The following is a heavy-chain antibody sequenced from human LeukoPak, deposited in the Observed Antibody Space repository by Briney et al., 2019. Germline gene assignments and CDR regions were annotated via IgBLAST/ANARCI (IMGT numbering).Heavy chain of an antibody. D-gene: IGHD5-24*01. J-gene: IGHJ4*02. V-gene: IGHV4-34*01. CDR2: INHSGST. CDR3: AREKEDGYNHFDY. CDR1: GGSFCGFY. Sequence: SETLSLLCAVYGGSFCGFYWSWLGEPPGKGLVGSGEINHSGSTNYNPSLNSRVTISVDTSKNQFSLKLSFVTAADTAVYYCAREKEDGYNHFDYGGQGTLVTVSA.